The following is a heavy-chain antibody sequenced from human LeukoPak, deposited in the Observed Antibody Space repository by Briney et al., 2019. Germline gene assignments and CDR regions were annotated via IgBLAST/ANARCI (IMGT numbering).Heavy chain of an antibody. CDR3: ATVPYSGSYRE. D-gene: IGHD1-26*01. Sequence: GASVKVSCKVSGYTLTELSMHWVRQAPGKGLEWMGGFDPEDGETIYAQKFQGRVTVTEDTSTDTAYMELSSLRSEDTAVYYCATVPYSGSYREWGQGTLVTVSS. J-gene: IGHJ4*02. V-gene: IGHV1-24*01. CDR2: FDPEDGET. CDR1: GYTLTELS.